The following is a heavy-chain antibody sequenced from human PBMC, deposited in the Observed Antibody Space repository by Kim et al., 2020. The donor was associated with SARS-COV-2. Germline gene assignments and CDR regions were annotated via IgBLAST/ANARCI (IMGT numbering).Heavy chain of an antibody. CDR3: ARVSINYDFWSGRSRYYYGSGSYSHPNYYYGMDV. J-gene: IGHJ6*02. CDR2: ISAYNGNT. Sequence: ASVKVSCKASGYTFTSYGISWVRQAPGQGLEWMGWISAYNGNTNYAQKLQGRVTMTTDTSTSTAYMELRSLRSDDTAVYYCARVSINYDFWSGRSRYYYGSGSYSHPNYYYGMDVWGQGTTVTVSS. CDR1: GYTFTSYG. D-gene: IGHD3-10*01. V-gene: IGHV1-18*01.